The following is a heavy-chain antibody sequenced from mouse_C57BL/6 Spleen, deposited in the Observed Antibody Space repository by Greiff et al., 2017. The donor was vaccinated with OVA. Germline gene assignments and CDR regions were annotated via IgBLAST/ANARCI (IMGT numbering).Heavy chain of an antibody. CDR3: ARGGGSSYVGYFDV. J-gene: IGHJ1*03. CDR1: GYSFTDYN. CDR2: INPNYGTT. D-gene: IGHD1-1*01. V-gene: IGHV1-39*01. Sequence: LVESGPELVKPGASVKISCKASGYSFTDYNMNWVKQSNGKSLEWIGVINPNYGTTSYNQKFKGKATLTVDQSSSTAYMQLNSLTSEDSAVYYCARGGGSSYVGYFDVWGTGTTVTVSS.